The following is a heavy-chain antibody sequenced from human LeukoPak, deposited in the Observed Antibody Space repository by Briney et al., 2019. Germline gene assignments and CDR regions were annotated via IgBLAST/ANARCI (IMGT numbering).Heavy chain of an antibody. Sequence: GGSLRLSCAASGFTFSSYSMNWVRQAPGKGLEWVSSISSSSSYIYYADSVKGRFTISRDNSKNTLYLQMNSLRAEDTAVYYCAREAGAARPDGRFDYWGQGTLVTVSS. CDR1: GFTFSSYS. CDR2: ISSSSSYI. CDR3: AREAGAARPDGRFDY. J-gene: IGHJ4*02. D-gene: IGHD6-6*01. V-gene: IGHV3-21*01.